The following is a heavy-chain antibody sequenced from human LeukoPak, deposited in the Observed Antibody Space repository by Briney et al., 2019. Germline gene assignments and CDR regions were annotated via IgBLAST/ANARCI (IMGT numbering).Heavy chain of an antibody. V-gene: IGHV3-48*02. CDR3: AREDYFGNGY. Sequence: GGSLRLSCAASGFTFSSYSMNWVRQAPGKGLEWVSYISSSSSNIYSADSVKGRFTISRDNAQHSLYLQMNSLRDEDTAVYYCAREDYFGNGYWGQGTPVTVSS. CDR1: GFTFSSYS. D-gene: IGHD4-23*01. J-gene: IGHJ4*02. CDR2: ISSSSSNI.